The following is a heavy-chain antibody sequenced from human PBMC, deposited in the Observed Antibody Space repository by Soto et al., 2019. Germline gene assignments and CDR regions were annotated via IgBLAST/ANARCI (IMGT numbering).Heavy chain of an antibody. CDR1: GYSFTTYA. Sequence: QVQLVQSGAEGKKPGASVKVSCKASGYSFTTYAMHWVRQAPGQRLEWMGWINAGNGNTKYSQKLQGRVTITRDTTAGTAYMAMSSLRPEATAVYYCTRSAVRPSGGLIGPSDYWGQGTLVTVSS. V-gene: IGHV1-3*01. J-gene: IGHJ4*02. D-gene: IGHD3-16*02. CDR3: TRSAVRPSGGLIGPSDY. CDR2: INAGNGNT.